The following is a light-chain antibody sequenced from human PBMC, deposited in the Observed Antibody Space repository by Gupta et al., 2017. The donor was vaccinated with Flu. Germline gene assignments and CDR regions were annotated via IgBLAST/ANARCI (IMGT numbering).Light chain of an antibody. J-gene: IGLJ3*02. Sequence: TVVTQEPSFSVSPGGTVTLTCGLSSGSVSTSYYPSWYQQTPGQPPRTRSYSTNTRSAGVPERVSGSMRGNKAVLNITGAQADDEASEYCAQSRGRGMGVFGGGTKLTVL. V-gene: IGLV8-61*01. CDR2: STN. CDR3: AQSRGRGMGV. CDR1: SGSVSTSYY.